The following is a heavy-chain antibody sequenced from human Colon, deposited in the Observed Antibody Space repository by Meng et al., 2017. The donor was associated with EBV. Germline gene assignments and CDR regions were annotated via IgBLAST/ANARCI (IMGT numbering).Heavy chain of an antibody. CDR3: ARGGYYSFDY. CDR1: GGSSSSVYW. V-gene: IGHV4-4*02. J-gene: IGHJ4*02. Sequence: QVQLQEWGPGLVKPSETLSLTCAVSGGSSSSVYWWTWVRQSPGKGLEWIGEIYHSGSTNYNPSLKSRVTISVDKSKNQFSLKLTSVTAADTAVYYCARGGYYSFDYWGQRTLVTVFS. D-gene: IGHD5-18*01. CDR2: IYHSGST.